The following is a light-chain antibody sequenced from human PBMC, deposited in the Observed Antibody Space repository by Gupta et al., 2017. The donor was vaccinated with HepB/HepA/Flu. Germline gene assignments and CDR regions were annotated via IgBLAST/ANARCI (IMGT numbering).Light chain of an antibody. J-gene: IGKJ4*01. Sequence: DVVMTQSPLFLPVTLGQPASISCRSSQSLVHSDGNTFLHWFHQRPGQFPRRLIYRVSNRDSGVPDRFRGRGSGTDLKWKTRRVGAEELGINYGVKGTNGLFTFGGGTQVEI. CDR1: QSLVHSDGNTF. V-gene: IGKV2-30*02. CDR2: RVS. CDR3: VKGTNGLFT.